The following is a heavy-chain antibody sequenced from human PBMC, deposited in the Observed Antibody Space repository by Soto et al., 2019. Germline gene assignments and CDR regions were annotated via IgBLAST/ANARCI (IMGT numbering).Heavy chain of an antibody. CDR1: GFTFSSYE. CDR2: ISRSGSTI. V-gene: IGHV3-48*03. Sequence: GGSLRLSCVASGFTFSSYEMSWVRQAPGKGLEWVSYISRSGSTIFYADSVKGRFTISRDNAKNSLYLQMNSLRAEDTAVYYCLGALDHWGRGTLVTVSS. CDR3: LGALDH. J-gene: IGHJ4*02. D-gene: IGHD3-16*01.